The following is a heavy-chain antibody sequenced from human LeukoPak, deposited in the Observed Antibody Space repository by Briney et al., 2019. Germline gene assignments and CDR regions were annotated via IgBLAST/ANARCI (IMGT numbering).Heavy chain of an antibody. CDR1: GFTVSSNY. J-gene: IGHJ4*02. D-gene: IGHD3-10*01. CDR2: IYKNAIT. CDR3: ATQRALWSEIDY. V-gene: IGHV3-53*01. Sequence: PGGSLRLSCAASGFTVSSNYMTWVRQAPGKGLEWVSVIYKNAITYYADSVKGRFTISRDNSKNTLYLQMNSLRAEDTAVYYCATQRALWSEIDYWGQGTLVTVSS.